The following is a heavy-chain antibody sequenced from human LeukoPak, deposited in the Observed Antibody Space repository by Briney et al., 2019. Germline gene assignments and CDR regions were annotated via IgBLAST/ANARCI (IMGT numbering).Heavy chain of an antibody. CDR1: GFTFSSYG. CDR2: ISGSGGST. CDR3: AKDEQLVLFY. V-gene: IGHV3-23*01. J-gene: IGHJ4*02. D-gene: IGHD6-6*01. Sequence: PGRSLRLSCAASGFTFSSYGMHWVRQAPGKGLEWVSAISGSGGSTYYADSVEGRFTISRDNSKNTLYLQMNSLRAEDTAVYYCAKDEQLVLFYWGQGTLVTVSP.